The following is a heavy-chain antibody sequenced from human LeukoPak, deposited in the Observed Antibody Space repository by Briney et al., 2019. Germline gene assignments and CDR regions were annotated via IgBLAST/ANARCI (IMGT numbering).Heavy chain of an antibody. CDR3: ARAPVTWGVATIVFDY. J-gene: IGHJ4*02. CDR1: GGTLSSYA. CDR2: IIPIFGTA. D-gene: IGHD5-12*01. V-gene: IGHV1-69*13. Sequence: ASVKVSCKASGGTLSSYAISWVRQAPGQGLEWMGGIIPIFGTANYAQKFQGRVTITADESTSTAYMELSSLRSEDTAVYYCARAPVTWGVATIVFDYWGQGTLVTVSS.